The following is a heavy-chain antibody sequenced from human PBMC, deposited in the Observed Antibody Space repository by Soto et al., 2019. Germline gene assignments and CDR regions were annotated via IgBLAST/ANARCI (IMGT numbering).Heavy chain of an antibody. CDR3: ARGWRRSSTFDY. D-gene: IGHD5-12*01. Sequence: TLSLTCAVYGGSFSGYYWSWIRQPPGKGLEWIGEINHSGSTNYNPSLKSRVTISVDTSKNQFSLKLSSVTAADTAVYYCARGWRRSSTFDYWGQGTLVTVSS. J-gene: IGHJ4*02. CDR2: INHSGST. V-gene: IGHV4-34*01. CDR1: GGSFSGYY.